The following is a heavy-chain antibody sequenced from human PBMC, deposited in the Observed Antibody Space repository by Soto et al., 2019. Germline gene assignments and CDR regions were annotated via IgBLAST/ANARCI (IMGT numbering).Heavy chain of an antibody. D-gene: IGHD6-6*01. J-gene: IGHJ6*02. CDR1: GFTFSDYN. CDR2: ITGSSNYI. V-gene: IGHV3-21*01. CDR3: ARNPPASSIAARDYYGMGV. Sequence: GGSLRLSCAASGFTFSDYNMNWVRQAPGKGLEWVSSITGSSNYIYYAHSMKARFTISRDNAKNSLYLQMNSLRAEDTAVYYCARNPPASSIAARDYYGMGVWGQGTTVTVSS.